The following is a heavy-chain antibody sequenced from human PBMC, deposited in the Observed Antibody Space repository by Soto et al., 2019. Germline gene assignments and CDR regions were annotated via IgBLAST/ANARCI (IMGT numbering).Heavy chain of an antibody. V-gene: IGHV3-30*18. CDR2: ISNDGTNK. D-gene: IGHD2-21*02. J-gene: IGHJ4*02. CDR3: AQDVAETGTYNFDY. CDR1: GFTFSNYG. Sequence: QVQLVESGGGVVQPGMSLSLSCAASGFTFSNYGMHWVRQAPGKGLEWVTLISNDGTNKFYADSVKGRFTISRDNSKPTLYLQMTSLKNDETGLYYCAQDVAETGTYNFDYWGQGTLVTVSS.